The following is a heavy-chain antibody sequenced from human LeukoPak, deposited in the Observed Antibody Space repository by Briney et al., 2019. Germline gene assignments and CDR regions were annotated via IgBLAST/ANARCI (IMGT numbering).Heavy chain of an antibody. CDR2: ISAYNGNT. V-gene: IGHV1-18*01. CDR1: GYTFTSYG. CDR3: ARDGVTATSGGYSYYPYFAMDV. J-gene: IGHJ6*02. D-gene: IGHD1-26*01. Sequence: ASVKVSCKASGYTFTSYGISWVRQAPGQGLEWMGWISAYNGNTNYAQKLQGRVTMTTDTSTSTAYMELRSLRSDDTAVYYCARDGVTATSGGYSYYPYFAMDVWGQGTTVTVSS.